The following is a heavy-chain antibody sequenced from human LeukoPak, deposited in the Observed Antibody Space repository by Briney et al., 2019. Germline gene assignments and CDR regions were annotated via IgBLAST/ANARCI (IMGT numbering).Heavy chain of an antibody. Sequence: GGSLRLSCAASGFTFSSYAMSWVRQAPGKRLEWVSAISGSGGSTYYADSVKGRFTISRDNSKNTLYLQMDSLRAEDTAVYYCASSRSTVVTDSFDYWGQGTLVTVSS. CDR2: ISGSGGST. V-gene: IGHV3-23*01. CDR3: ASSRSTVVTDSFDY. J-gene: IGHJ4*02. D-gene: IGHD4-23*01. CDR1: GFTFSSYA.